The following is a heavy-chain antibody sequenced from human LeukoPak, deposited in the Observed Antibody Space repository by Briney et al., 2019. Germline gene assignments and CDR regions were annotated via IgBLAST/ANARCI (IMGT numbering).Heavy chain of an antibody. CDR2: VYYGGTT. D-gene: IGHD3-22*01. Sequence: SETLSLTCTVSGGSISSSSYYWAWIRQPPGKGLEWIGSVYYGGTTYYNPSLKSRVTISVDTSKNQYSLTLSSVTAADTAVFYCARHPDYYDSGGHFYVEAFHIWGQGTMVTVSS. CDR3: ARHPDYYDSGGHFYVEAFHI. V-gene: IGHV4-39*01. J-gene: IGHJ3*02. CDR1: GGSISSSSYY.